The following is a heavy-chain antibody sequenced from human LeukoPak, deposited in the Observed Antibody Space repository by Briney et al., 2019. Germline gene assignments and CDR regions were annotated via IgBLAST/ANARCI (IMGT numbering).Heavy chain of an antibody. V-gene: IGHV3-9*01. Sequence: PGRSLRLSRAASGFTFDDYAMHWVRQAPGKGLEWVSGISWNSGSIGYADSVKGRFTISRDNAKNSLYLQMNSLRAEDTALYYCAKTYYYDSSGYYFDYWGQGTLVTVSS. J-gene: IGHJ4*02. CDR1: GFTFDDYA. D-gene: IGHD3-22*01. CDR2: ISWNSGSI. CDR3: AKTYYYDSSGYYFDY.